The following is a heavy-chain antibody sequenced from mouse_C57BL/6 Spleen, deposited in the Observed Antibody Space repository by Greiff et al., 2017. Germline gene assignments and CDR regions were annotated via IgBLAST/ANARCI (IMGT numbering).Heavy chain of an antibody. J-gene: IGHJ4*01. CDR3: TGIYYYGSSYSGYAMDY. V-gene: IGHV6-3*01. Sequence: EVKVEESGGGLVQPGGSMKLSCVASGFTFSNYWMNWVRQSPEKGLEWVAQIRLKSDNYATHYAESVKGRFTISRDDSKSSVYLQMNNLRAEDTGIEYCTGIYYYGSSYSGYAMDYWGQGTSVTVSS. CDR2: IRLKSDNYAT. D-gene: IGHD1-1*01. CDR1: GFTFSNYW.